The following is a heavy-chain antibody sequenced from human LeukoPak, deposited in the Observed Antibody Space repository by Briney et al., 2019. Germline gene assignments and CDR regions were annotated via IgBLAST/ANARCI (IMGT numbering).Heavy chain of an antibody. V-gene: IGHV1-46*01. CDR3: ARAAPYPRYYFDY. CDR2: INPSGGST. CDR1: GYTFTIYY. J-gene: IGHJ4*02. Sequence: GASVKVSCEASGYTFTIYYMHWVRQAPGQGLEWMGIINPSGGSTSYAQKFQGRVTITADKSTSTAYMELSSLRSEDTAVYYCARAAPYPRYYFDYWGQGTLVTVSS.